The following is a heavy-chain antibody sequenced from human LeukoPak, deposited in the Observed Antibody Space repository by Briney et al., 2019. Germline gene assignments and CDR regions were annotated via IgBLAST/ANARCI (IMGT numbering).Heavy chain of an antibody. J-gene: IGHJ4*02. CDR1: GFTFDDYG. CDR3: ARSVAASRDY. CDR2: INWNGGSI. D-gene: IGHD2-15*01. V-gene: IGHV3-20*04. Sequence: GGSLRLSCAASGFTFDDYGMSWVRQAPGKGLEWVSSINWNGGSIGYADSVKGRFSIPRDNAKNSLYLQMNSLRAEDTALYYCARSVAASRDYWGQGTLVTVSS.